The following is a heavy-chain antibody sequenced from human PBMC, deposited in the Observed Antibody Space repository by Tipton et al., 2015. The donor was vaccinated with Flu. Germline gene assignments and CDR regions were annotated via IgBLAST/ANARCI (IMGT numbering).Heavy chain of an antibody. CDR1: GYSISSGYY. CDR2: LYHSGST. V-gene: IGHV4-38-2*02. J-gene: IGHJ6*02. D-gene: IGHD6-13*01. CDR3: ARDSAAHYGMDV. Sequence: TLSLTCTVSGYSISSGYYWDWIRQPPGKGLEWIGSLYHSGSTYYNPSLKSRVTMSLDTSKNQFSLKLSSVIAADTAVYYCARDSAAHYGMDVWGQGP.